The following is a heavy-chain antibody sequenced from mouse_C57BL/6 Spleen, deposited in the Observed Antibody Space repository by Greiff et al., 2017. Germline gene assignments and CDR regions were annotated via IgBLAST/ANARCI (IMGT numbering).Heavy chain of an antibody. CDR1: GYSITSGYD. Sequence: EVNLVESGPGMVKPSQSLSLTCTVTGYSITSGYDWHWIRHFPGNKLEWMGYISYSGSTNYNPSLKSRISITHDTSKNHFFLKLNSVTTEDTATYYCARGEDSIYWYFDVWGTGTTVTVSS. J-gene: IGHJ1*03. V-gene: IGHV3-1*01. CDR2: ISYSGST. D-gene: IGHD2-10*02. CDR3: ARGEDSIYWYFDV.